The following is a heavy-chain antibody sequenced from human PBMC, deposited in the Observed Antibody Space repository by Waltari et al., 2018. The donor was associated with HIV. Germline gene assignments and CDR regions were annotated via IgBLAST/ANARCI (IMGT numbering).Heavy chain of an antibody. J-gene: IGHJ3*02. CDR2: INSDGSST. CDR3: ARERTGYSYGYDDFDI. Sequence: EVQLVESGGGLVQPGGSLRLSCAASGFTFSNNWWHRVRQAPGKGLVWVSRINSDGSSTSYADSVKGRFTIYRDNAKNTLYLQMNSLRAEDTAVYYCARERTGYSYGYDDFDIWGQGTMVTVSS. V-gene: IGHV3-74*01. CDR1: GFTFSNNW. D-gene: IGHD5-18*01.